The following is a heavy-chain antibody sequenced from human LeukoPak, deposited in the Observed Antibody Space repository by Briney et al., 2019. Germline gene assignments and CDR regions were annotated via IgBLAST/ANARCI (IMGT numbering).Heavy chain of an antibody. Sequence: GASVKVSCKASGGTFSSYAISWVRQAPGQGLEWMGGIIPIFGTANYAQKFQGRVTITADESTSTAYMELSSLRSEDTAVYYCARASMISARLSSYYFDYWGQRTLVTVSS. CDR3: ARASMISARLSSYYFDY. V-gene: IGHV1-69*13. D-gene: IGHD6-6*01. CDR1: GGTFSSYA. CDR2: IIPIFGTA. J-gene: IGHJ4*02.